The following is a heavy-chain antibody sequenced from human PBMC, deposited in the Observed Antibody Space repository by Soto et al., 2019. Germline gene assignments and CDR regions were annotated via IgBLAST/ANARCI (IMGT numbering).Heavy chain of an antibody. D-gene: IGHD3-22*01. CDR3: ARDDFYYDSSAHQENGY. CDR1: GGTFSSYA. V-gene: IGHV1-69*12. Sequence: QVQLVQSGAEVKKPGSSVKVSCKASGGTFSSYAISWVRQAPGQGLEWMGGIIPIFGTANYAQKFQGRVTITADESTSTAYMELSSLRSEDTAVYYCARDDFYYDSSAHQENGYWGQGTLVTVSS. CDR2: IIPIFGTA. J-gene: IGHJ4*02.